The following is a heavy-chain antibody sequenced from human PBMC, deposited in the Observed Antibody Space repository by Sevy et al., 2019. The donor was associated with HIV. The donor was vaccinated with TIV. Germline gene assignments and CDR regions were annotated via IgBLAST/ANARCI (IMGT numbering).Heavy chain of an antibody. V-gene: IGHV3-30-3*01. Sequence: GGSLRLSCAASGFTFSKIAIHWVRQAPGKGLEWVSVISNDGSNKDYADSVKGRFTISRDNSKNMLYLQLNSLRVEDTAVNYCARASHMITFGGVIVVDGIDYWGQGTLVTVSS. J-gene: IGHJ4*02. CDR1: GFTFSKIA. CDR2: ISNDGSNK. D-gene: IGHD3-16*02. CDR3: ARASHMITFGGVIVVDGIDY.